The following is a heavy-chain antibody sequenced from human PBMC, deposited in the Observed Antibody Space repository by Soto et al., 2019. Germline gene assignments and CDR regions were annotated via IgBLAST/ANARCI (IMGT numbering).Heavy chain of an antibody. D-gene: IGHD2-15*01. CDR2: ISYSGRN. V-gene: IGHV4-59*01. Sequence: QVQLQESGPGLVKPSETLSLTCTVSGGSMSSYYWSWIRQPPGKGLEWIGYISYSGRNKYNSSRKSRVTRSVDTSKNQSSLKLTAVTAADTAVYYCGRSYCRDGVSCKWFDPWGQGPLVTVPS. J-gene: IGHJ5*02. CDR1: GGSMSSYY. CDR3: GRSYCRDGVSCKWFDP.